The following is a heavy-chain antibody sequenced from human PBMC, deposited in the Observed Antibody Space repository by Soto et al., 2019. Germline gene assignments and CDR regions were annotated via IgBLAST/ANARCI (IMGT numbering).Heavy chain of an antibody. D-gene: IGHD1-26*01. CDR2: ISWNSGSI. Sequence: GGSLRLSCAASGLTFDDYAMHWVRQAPGKGLEWVSGISWNSGSIGYADSVKGRFTISRDNAKNSLYLQMNSLRAEDTALYYCAKDSGAYYYYGMDVWGQGTTVTVS. V-gene: IGHV3-9*01. CDR1: GLTFDDYA. CDR3: AKDSGAYYYYGMDV. J-gene: IGHJ6*02.